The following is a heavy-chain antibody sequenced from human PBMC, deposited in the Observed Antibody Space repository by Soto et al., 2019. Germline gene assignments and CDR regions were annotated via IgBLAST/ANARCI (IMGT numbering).Heavy chain of an antibody. CDR2: IWYDGSNK. D-gene: IGHD2-2*03. J-gene: IGHJ6*02. CDR3: AREVMDMDYYYGMDV. Sequence: GGSLRLSCAASGFTFSIYGMHLVLHAPVKGLEWVAVIWYDGSNKYYADSVKGRFTISRDNSKNTLYLQMNSLRAEDTAVYYCAREVMDMDYYYGMDVWGQGTTVTVSS. V-gene: IGHV3-33*01. CDR1: GFTFSIYG.